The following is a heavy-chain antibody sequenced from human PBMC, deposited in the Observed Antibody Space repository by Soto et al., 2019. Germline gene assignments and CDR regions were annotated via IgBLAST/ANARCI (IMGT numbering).Heavy chain of an antibody. V-gene: IGHV3-7*03. D-gene: IGHD6-19*01. Sequence: DVRLVESGGGLVQPGGSLRLSCAASSFTFSSYWLSWVRQAPGKGLEWVATIKQDGSENYYVDSVKGRFTISRDNAKNSLYLQMSSLRADDTAVYYCARDGPFISVAAPAFQYAMDVWGQGTTFTVS. CDR2: IKQDGSEN. J-gene: IGHJ6*02. CDR1: SFTFSSYW. CDR3: ARDGPFISVAAPAFQYAMDV.